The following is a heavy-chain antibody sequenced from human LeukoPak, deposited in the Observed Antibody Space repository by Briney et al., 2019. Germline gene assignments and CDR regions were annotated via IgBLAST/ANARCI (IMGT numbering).Heavy chain of an antibody. CDR2: TYYSGST. Sequence: IPSETLSLTCTVSGGSISSGGYYWSWIRQHPGKGLEWIGYTYYSGSTYYNPSLKSRVTISLDTSKNQFSLKLSSVTAADTAVYYCAHGAYSYGTPFDYWGQGTLVTVSS. J-gene: IGHJ4*02. CDR3: AHGAYSYGTPFDY. D-gene: IGHD5-18*01. CDR1: GGSISSGGYY. V-gene: IGHV4-31*03.